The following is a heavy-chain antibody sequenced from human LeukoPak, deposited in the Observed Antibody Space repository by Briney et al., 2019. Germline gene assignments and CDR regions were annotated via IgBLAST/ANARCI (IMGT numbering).Heavy chain of an antibody. J-gene: IGHJ4*02. CDR3: DASDF. CDR2: ISDSGGRT. Sequence: PGESLRLSCAASGLTFATYAMGWVRQPPRKGLEWVSPISDSGGRTHYADSVQGRFTISRDNSQNTLYLQINNLRAEDTAIYYCDASDFWGQGTLVTVFS. V-gene: IGHV3-23*01. CDR1: GLTFATYA.